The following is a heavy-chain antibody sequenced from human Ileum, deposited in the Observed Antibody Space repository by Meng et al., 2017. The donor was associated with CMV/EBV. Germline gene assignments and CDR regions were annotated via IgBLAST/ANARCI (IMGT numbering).Heavy chain of an antibody. CDR2: YYGGTT. V-gene: IGHV3-23*01. CDR1: GFTLSAFA. CDR3: AKGHNSGSRYNAFDI. J-gene: IGHJ3*02. D-gene: IGHD3-22*01. Sequence: GESLKISCAASGFTLSAFAMGWVRQAPGKGLKWVSSVYYGGTTHYADSVKGRFTISRDTSMDTLYLQLNNLRGEDTAVYYCAKGHNSGSRYNAFDIWGQGTAVTVSS.